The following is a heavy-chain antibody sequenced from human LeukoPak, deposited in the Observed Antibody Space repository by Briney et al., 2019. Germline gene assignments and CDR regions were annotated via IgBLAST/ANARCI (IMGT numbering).Heavy chain of an antibody. CDR1: GGSISSSSYY. D-gene: IGHD3-22*01. CDR2: IYYSGST. Sequence: PSETLSLTXTVSGGSISSSSYYWGWIRQLPGKGLEWIGSIYYSGSTYYDPSLKSRVTISVDTSKNQFSLKLSSVTAADTAVYYCARNYDSSGYYLTFDYWGQGTLVTVSS. V-gene: IGHV4-39*01. CDR3: ARNYDSSGYYLTFDY. J-gene: IGHJ4*02.